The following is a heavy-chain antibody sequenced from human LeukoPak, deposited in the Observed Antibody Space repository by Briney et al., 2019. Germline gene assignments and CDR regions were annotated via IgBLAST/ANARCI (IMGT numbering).Heavy chain of an antibody. CDR2: IKRETDGGTM. D-gene: IGHD3-22*01. V-gene: IGHV3-15*01. CDR3: TTDRYYDNSELQFQH. CDR1: GFTLNNAW. J-gene: IGHJ1*01. Sequence: GGSLRLSCAASGFTLNNAWMSWVRQAPGKGLEWLGRIKRETDGGTMDYAAPVKGRFTISRDDSRNTLYLQMDSLKIEDTAVYYCTTDRYYDNSELQFQHWGQGTLVTVSS.